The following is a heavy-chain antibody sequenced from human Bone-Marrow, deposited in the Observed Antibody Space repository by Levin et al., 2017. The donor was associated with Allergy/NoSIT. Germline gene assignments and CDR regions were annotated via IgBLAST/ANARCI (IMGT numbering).Heavy chain of an antibody. CDR3: AKALTYAHYYAMDV. Sequence: LSLTCAASGFSFSTYGMSWVRQTPGKGLEWVSAISGGGGSMYYGDSVKGRFTISRDNSKNTLYLQMNSLRAEDTALYYCAKALTYAHYYAMDVWGRGTTVTISS. J-gene: IGHJ6*02. D-gene: IGHD2-2*01. CDR2: ISGGGGSM. V-gene: IGHV3-23*01. CDR1: GFSFSTYG.